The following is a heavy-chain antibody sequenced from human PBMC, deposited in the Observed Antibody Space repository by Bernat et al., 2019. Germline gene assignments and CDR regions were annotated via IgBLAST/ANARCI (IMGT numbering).Heavy chain of an antibody. J-gene: IGHJ5*02. CDR2: IYYSGST. CDR1: GGSISSYY. D-gene: IGHD4-17*01. Sequence: GQRRGAGPGLVKPSETLSLTCTVSGGSISSYYWSWIRQPPGKGLEWIGYIYYSGSTNYNPSLKSRVTISVDTSKNQFSLKLSSVTAADTAVYYCARRLYYGDEGWFDPWGQGTLVTVSS. CDR3: ARRLYYGDEGWFDP. V-gene: IGHV4-59*01.